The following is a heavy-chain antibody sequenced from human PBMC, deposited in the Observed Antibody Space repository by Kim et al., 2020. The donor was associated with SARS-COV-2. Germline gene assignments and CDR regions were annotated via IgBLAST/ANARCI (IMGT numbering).Heavy chain of an antibody. D-gene: IGHD2-2*01. CDR3: AREGGYQLLLRYNWFDP. CDR1: GGSISSSSYY. CDR2: IYYSGST. J-gene: IGHJ5*02. Sequence: SETLSLTCTVSGGSISSSSYYWGWIRQPPGKGLEWIGSIYYSGSTYYNPSLKSRVTISVDTSKNQFSLKLSSVTAADTAVYYCAREGGYQLLLRYNWFDPWGQGTLVTVSS. V-gene: IGHV4-39*02.